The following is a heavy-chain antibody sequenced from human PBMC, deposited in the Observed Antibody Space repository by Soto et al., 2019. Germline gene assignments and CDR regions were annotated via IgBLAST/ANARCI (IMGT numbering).Heavy chain of an antibody. CDR3: ARXDDIXTGYYTFPFDC. D-gene: IGHD3-9*01. CDR1: GFSFSNYA. Sequence: QVQLVESGGSVVQPGRSLRLSCAASGFSFSNYAMHWVRQAPGKGLEWVAVIWYDGSNEYYADSVKGRFTISRDNSKNTLYLQMNSLRAEDTAVYYCARXDDIXTGYYTFPFDCWGQGTLVTVSS. V-gene: IGHV3-33*01. CDR2: IWYDGSNE. J-gene: IGHJ4*02.